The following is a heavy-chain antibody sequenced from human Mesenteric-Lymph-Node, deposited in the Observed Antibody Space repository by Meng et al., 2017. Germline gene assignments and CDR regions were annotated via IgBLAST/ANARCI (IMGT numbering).Heavy chain of an antibody. J-gene: IGHJ4*02. CDR2: ITGASAYT. Sequence: GESLKISCAGSGFTFSHYAMGWVRQAPGQGLEWVSTITGASAYTYYADSVKGRFTISRDNSKNTLYLQVNSLRAADTAIFYCVKGNYISTSGWNYYFDSWGQGTLVTVSS. CDR3: VKGNYISTSGWNYYFDS. D-gene: IGHD6-19*01. CDR1: GFTFSHYA. V-gene: IGHV3-23*01.